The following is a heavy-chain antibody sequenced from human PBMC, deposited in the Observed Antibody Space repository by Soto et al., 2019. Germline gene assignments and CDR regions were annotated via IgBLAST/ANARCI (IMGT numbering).Heavy chain of an antibody. CDR2: IYYSGST. CDR1: GGSISSYY. V-gene: IGHV4-59*01. Sequence: QVQLQESGPGLVKPSETLSLTCTVSGGSISSYYWSWIRQPPGKGLEWIGYIYYSGSTNSNPSLKSRVTISVDTSKNQFSRKLSSVTAADTAVYYCARQQWLVLNAFDIWGQGTMVTVSS. J-gene: IGHJ3*02. D-gene: IGHD6-19*01. CDR3: ARQQWLVLNAFDI.